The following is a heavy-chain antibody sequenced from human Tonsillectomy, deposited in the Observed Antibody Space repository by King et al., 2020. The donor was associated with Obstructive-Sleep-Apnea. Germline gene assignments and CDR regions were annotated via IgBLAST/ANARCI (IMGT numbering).Heavy chain of an antibody. CDR2: ISAYNGNT. V-gene: IGHV1-18*01. CDR1: GYTFTSYG. J-gene: IGHJ5*02. D-gene: IGHD3-10*01. CDR3: AGVRGSGPSEASSGGWFDP. Sequence: QLVQSGAEVKKPGASVKVSCKASGYTFTSYGISWVRQAPGQGLEWMGWISAYNGNTNYAQKLQGRVTMTTDTSTSTAYMELRSLRSDYTAVYYCAGVRGSGPSEASSGGWFDPWGQGTLVTVSS.